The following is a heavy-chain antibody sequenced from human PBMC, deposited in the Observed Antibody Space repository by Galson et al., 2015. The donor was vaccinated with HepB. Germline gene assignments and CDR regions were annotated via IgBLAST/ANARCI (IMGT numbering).Heavy chain of an antibody. V-gene: IGHV1-18*01. D-gene: IGHD6-13*01. CDR3: ARVPGIAAAGAAPDFDY. CDR1: GYTFTSYG. J-gene: IGHJ4*02. Sequence: SVKVSCKASGYTFTSYGISWVRQAPGQGLEWMGWISAYNGNTNYAQKLQGRVTMTTDTSTSTAYMELRSLRSDDTAVYYCARVPGIAAAGAAPDFDYWGQGTLVTVSS. CDR2: ISAYNGNT.